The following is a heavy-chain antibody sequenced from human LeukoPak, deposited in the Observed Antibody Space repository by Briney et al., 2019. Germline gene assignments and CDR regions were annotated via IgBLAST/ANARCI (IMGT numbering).Heavy chain of an antibody. J-gene: IGHJ4*02. CDR3: ARGTVTTFLEHFFDY. D-gene: IGHD4-11*01. V-gene: IGHV1-69*05. CDR2: IIPIFGTA. Sequence: SVKVSCKASGGTFSSYAISWVRQAPGQGLEWMGRIIPIFGTANYAQKFQGRVTITTDESTSTAYMERSSLRSEDTAVYYCARGTVTTFLEHFFDYWGEGTLVTVSS. CDR1: GGTFSSYA.